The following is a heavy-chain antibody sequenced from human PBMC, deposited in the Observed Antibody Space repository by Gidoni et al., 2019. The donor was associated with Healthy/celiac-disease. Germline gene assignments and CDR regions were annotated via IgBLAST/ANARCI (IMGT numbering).Heavy chain of an antibody. CDR3: AREPMVRGVIGYYYYGMDV. V-gene: IGHV4-30-4*01. Sequence: QVQLQESGPGLVKPSQTLSLTCTVSGGSISSGDYYWSWIRQPPGKGLEWIGYIYYSGSTYYNPSLKSRVTISVDTSKNQFSLKLSSVTAADTAVYYCAREPMVRGVIGYYYYGMDVWGQGTTVTVSS. D-gene: IGHD3-10*01. J-gene: IGHJ6*02. CDR1: GGSISSGDYY. CDR2: IYYSGST.